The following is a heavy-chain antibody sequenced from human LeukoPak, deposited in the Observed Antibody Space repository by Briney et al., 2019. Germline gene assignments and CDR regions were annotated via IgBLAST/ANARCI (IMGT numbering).Heavy chain of an antibody. J-gene: IGHJ3*02. Sequence: RGGSLRLSCAASGFTFSSYSMTWVRQAPGKGLEWVSSISSSSRYIYYADSVKGRFAISRDNAKNSLYLQMNSLRAEDTAVYYCAREGHYSDSSGAFDIWGQGTMVTVSS. D-gene: IGHD3-22*01. CDR2: ISSSSRYI. V-gene: IGHV3-21*01. CDR1: GFTFSSYS. CDR3: AREGHYSDSSGAFDI.